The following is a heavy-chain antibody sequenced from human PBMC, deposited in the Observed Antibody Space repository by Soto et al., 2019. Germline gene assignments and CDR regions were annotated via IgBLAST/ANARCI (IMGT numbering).Heavy chain of an antibody. D-gene: IGHD1-26*01. CDR2: FSDRGST. CDR1: GASVINDY. J-gene: IGHJ3*01. CDR3: VRQVGATGSNSYAV. V-gene: IGHV4-59*02. Sequence: QVQLQESGPGVAKPSETLSLTCTVTGASVINDYCNWIRQPPGKGLEWIGFFSDRGSTSYNSSLKSRIIISVDPSKNQSALKLGSVTAADTAVYYCVRQVGATGSNSYAVWRQVTIVTVSS.